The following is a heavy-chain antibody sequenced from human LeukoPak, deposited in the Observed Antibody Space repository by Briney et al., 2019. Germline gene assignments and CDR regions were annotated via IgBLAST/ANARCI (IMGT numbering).Heavy chain of an antibody. V-gene: IGHV3-23*01. D-gene: IGHD3-9*01. CDR1: GFTFSSYA. J-gene: IGHJ4*02. CDR3: ANLNYFDWLSIFDY. Sequence: GGSLRLSCAASGFTFSSYAMSWVRQAPGKGLEWVSAISDSGGSTYYADSVKGRFTISRDNSKNTLYLQMNSLRAEDTAVYYCANLNYFDWLSIFDYWGQGTLVTVSS. CDR2: ISDSGGST.